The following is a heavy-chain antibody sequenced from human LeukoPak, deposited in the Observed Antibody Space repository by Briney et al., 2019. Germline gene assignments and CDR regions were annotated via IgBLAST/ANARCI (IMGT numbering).Heavy chain of an antibody. CDR3: ARAGNSYGYIWFDP. V-gene: IGHV3-23*01. J-gene: IGHJ5*02. CDR2: ISGSGGST. Sequence: PGGSLRLSCAASGFTFSSYAMSWVRQAPGKGLEWVSAISGSGGSTYYADSVKGRFTISRDNAKNSLYLQMNSLRAEDTAVYYCARAGNSYGYIWFDPWGQGTLVTVSS. D-gene: IGHD5-18*01. CDR1: GFTFSSYA.